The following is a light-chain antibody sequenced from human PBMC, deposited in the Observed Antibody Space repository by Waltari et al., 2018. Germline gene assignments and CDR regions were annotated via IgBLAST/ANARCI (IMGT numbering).Light chain of an antibody. CDR2: GAS. Sequence: VILTQSPATLSLSPGARSTLSCRASQSVANYLAWYQQKPGQAPRLLIYGASSRATGIPDRFRGTGSGTEFTLTISSLEPEDFAVYFCQRYSNSPLTFGGGTKVEIK. CDR1: QSVANY. CDR3: QRYSNSPLT. V-gene: IGKV3-11*01. J-gene: IGKJ4*01.